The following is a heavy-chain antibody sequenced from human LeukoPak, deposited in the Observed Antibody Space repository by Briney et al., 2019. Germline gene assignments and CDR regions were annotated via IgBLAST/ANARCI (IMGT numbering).Heavy chain of an antibody. D-gene: IGHD3-10*01. J-gene: IGHJ6*02. CDR1: GGSFSGYY. V-gene: IGHV4-34*01. Sequence: SETLSLTCGVYGGSFSGYYWSWIRQPPRKGLEWIGEINHSGSTNYNPSLKSRVTISVDTSKNQFSLKLSSVTAADTAVYYCARGYGSGSYSYSPYYYYGMDVWGQGTTVTVSS. CDR2: INHSGST. CDR3: ARGYGSGSYSYSPYYYYGMDV.